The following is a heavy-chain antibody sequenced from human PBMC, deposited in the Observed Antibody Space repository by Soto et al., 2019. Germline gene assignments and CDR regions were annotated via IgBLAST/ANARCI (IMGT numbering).Heavy chain of an antibody. D-gene: IGHD4-17*01. CDR1: GGSLNNFY. CDR3: ARGSVPADY. V-gene: IGHV4-4*07. Sequence: KTSETLSLTCSVSGGSLNNFYWSWIRQPAGKGLEWIGRIYPSGITYYNPSLKSRVSMSIDTSQNQFSLRLTSVTAADTAVYYCARGSVPADYWGQGTLVTVSS. J-gene: IGHJ4*02. CDR2: IYPSGIT.